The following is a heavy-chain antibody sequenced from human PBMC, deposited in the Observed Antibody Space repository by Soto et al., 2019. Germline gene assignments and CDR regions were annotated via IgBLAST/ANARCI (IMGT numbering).Heavy chain of an antibody. CDR1: GYTFTTYS. CDR3: ARGNSGAFDI. CDR2: MNPLNGDT. Sequence: QVQLVQSGAEVKKPGVSVKVSCKASGYTFTTYSMHWVRQAPGQRLEWMGWMNPLNGDTKYSQRFQGRLTIIRDTSASTAYMELSSLRSEDTAIYYCARGNSGAFDIWGQGTMVTVSS. V-gene: IGHV1-3*01. D-gene: IGHD6-19*01. J-gene: IGHJ3*02.